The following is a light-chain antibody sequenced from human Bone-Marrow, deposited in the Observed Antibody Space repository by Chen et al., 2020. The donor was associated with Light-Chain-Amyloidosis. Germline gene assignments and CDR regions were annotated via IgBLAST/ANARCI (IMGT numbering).Light chain of an antibody. CDR1: NIGSTS. Sequence: SYVLTQPSSVSVAPGQTATIACGGNNIGSTSVHWYQQTPGQAPLLFVYDDRDRPSGIPERWAGANSGNTATLTISRFEAGDEADYYCQVWDRSSDRPVFGGGTKLTVL. CDR2: DDR. J-gene: IGLJ3*02. CDR3: QVWDRSSDRPV. V-gene: IGLV3-21*02.